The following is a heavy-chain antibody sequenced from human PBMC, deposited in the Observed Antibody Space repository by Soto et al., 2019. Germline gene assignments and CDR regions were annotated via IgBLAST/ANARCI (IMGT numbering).Heavy chain of an antibody. CDR3: AKTTSVTVYDF. Sequence: QVQLVESGGGVVQPGRSLTLSCAASGFPFDAYAMHWVRQAPGKGLEWVALISYDGSIQYYGDSVKGRFTVSRDNSKNTLYLQVNSLRDEDTAVYYCAKTTSVTVYDFWGPGILVAVSS. D-gene: IGHD4-17*01. CDR2: ISYDGSIQ. J-gene: IGHJ4*02. CDR1: GFPFDAYA. V-gene: IGHV3-30*18.